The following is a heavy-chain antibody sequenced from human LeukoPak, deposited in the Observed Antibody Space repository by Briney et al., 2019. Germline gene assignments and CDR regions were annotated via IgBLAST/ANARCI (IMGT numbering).Heavy chain of an antibody. V-gene: IGHV1-69*05. D-gene: IGHD3-22*01. J-gene: IGHJ6*03. CDR1: GGTFSSYA. CDR2: IIPIFGTA. Sequence: GASVKVSCKASGGTFSSYAISWVRQAPGQGLEWMGGIIPIFGTANYAQKSQGRVTITTDESTSTAYMELSSLRSEDTAVYYCARGTYYYDSSTYPMDVWGKGTTVTVSS. CDR3: ARGTYYYDSSTYPMDV.